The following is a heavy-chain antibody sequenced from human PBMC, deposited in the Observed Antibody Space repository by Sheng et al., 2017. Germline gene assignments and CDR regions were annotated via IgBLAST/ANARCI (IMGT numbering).Heavy chain of an antibody. CDR2: ISYDGNNK. J-gene: IGHJ3*01. V-gene: IGHV3-30*04. Sequence: QVQLVESGGGVVQPGRSLRLSCAVSGFTFSGYAIQWVRQAPGKGLEWVAVISYDGNNKYFADSVKGRFTISRDNSKNTLYLQMNSLRAEDTALYYCARYYDSTAYRAFDSWGQGTMVTVS. CDR1: GFTFSGYA. D-gene: IGHD3-22*01. CDR3: ARYYDSTAYRAFDS.